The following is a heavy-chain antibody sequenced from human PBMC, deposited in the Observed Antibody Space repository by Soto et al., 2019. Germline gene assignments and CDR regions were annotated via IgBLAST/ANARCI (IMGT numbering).Heavy chain of an antibody. CDR1: GGSVSSGSYY. V-gene: IGHV4-61*01. CDR3: ASTSRGGWYYFDY. CDR2: IYYSGST. Sequence: PSETLSLTCTVSGGSVSSGSYYWSWIRQPPGKGLEWIGYIYYSGSTNYNPSLKSRVTISVDTSKNQFSLKLSSVTAADTAVYYCASTSRGGWYYFDYWGQGTLVTVSS. D-gene: IGHD6-19*01. J-gene: IGHJ4*02.